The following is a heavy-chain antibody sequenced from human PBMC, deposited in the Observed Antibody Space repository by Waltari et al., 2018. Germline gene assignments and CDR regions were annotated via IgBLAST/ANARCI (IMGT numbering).Heavy chain of an antibody. CDR3: ASSLADGVWEQQLEGFDY. D-gene: IGHD6-13*01. Sequence: QVQLVQSGAEVKKPGSSVKVSCKASGGAFSRYAVSWVRPAPGQGLGWMGRIIPIFGTANYAQKFQGRVTITADKSTSTAYMELSSLRSEDTAVYYCASSLADGVWEQQLEGFDYWGQGTLVTVSS. V-gene: IGHV1-69*08. J-gene: IGHJ4*02. CDR2: IIPIFGTA. CDR1: GGAFSRYA.